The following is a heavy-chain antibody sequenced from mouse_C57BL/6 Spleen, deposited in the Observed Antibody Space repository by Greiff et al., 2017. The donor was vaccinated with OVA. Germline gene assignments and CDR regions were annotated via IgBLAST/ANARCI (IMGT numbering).Heavy chain of an antibody. CDR3: AREGVYYGYDGETSCDY. CDR1: GYPFTSYN. Sequence: QSGAELVRPGASVKMSCKASGYPFTSYNMHWVKQTPRQGLEWIGAIYPGHGYSSYNQQFKGKTTLTVDKSTSTAYMQLSSLTSEDSAVYFCAREGVYYGYDGETSCDYWGQGTTLTVSS. V-gene: IGHV1-12*01. J-gene: IGHJ2*01. D-gene: IGHD2-2*01. CDR2: IYPGHGYS.